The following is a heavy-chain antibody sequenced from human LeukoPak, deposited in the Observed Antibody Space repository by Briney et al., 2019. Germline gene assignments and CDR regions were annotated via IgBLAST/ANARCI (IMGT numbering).Heavy chain of an antibody. CDR2: ICHSGST. D-gene: IGHD5-18*01. CDR3: ARLPGLWKSGLGNY. V-gene: IGHV4-38-2*01. J-gene: IGHJ4*02. CDR1: GYSISSGYY. Sequence: SETLSLTCAVSGYSISSGYYWGWIRPPPGKGREWIGIICHSGSTYYNPSLKSRVTISVDTSKNQFSLTLNLVTAAHTAVYYCARLPGLWKSGLGNYWGQGTLVTVSS.